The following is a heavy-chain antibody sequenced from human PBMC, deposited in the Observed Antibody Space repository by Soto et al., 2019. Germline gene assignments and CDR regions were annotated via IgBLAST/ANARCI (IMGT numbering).Heavy chain of an antibody. CDR3: AREGPAPYYYCGMDG. Sequence: QVQLVQSRGEVKKPGASVKVSCKTSGYSFTTYGISWVRQAPGQGLEWMGWISGYNGNTNYAQNLQGRVTMTTYTATSTAYMELRSLRSDDTAVYYCAREGPAPYYYCGMDGWGQGSTVTVSS. V-gene: IGHV1-18*01. J-gene: IGHJ6*02. CDR2: ISGYNGNT. CDR1: GYSFTTYG.